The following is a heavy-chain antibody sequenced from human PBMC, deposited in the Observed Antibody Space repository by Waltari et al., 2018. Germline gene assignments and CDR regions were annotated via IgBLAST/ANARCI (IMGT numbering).Heavy chain of an antibody. D-gene: IGHD2-2*01. J-gene: IGHJ4*02. V-gene: IGHV4-34*01. CDR2: INHSGST. Sequence: QVQLQQWGAGLLKPSETLSLTCAVYGGSFSGYYWSWIRQPTGKGLEWIGEINHSGSTNYNPSLKSRVTISVDTSKNQFSLKLSSVTAADTAVYYCARAYCSSTSCYYYYFDYWGQGTLVTVSS. CDR3: ARAYCSSTSCYYYYFDY. CDR1: GGSFSGYY.